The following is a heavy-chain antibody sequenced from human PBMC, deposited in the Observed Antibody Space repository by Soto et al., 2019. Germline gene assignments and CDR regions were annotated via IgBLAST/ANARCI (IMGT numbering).Heavy chain of an antibody. J-gene: IGHJ6*02. Sequence: QVQLVQSGTEVEKPGASVKVSCKASGYSFTSYGIAWVRQVPGQGPEWMGWISPYNGRTNYAQKVKGRGVMTTEISTNTVYLELRSLRSDDTAMYYCGRCRTDSYAMDVWGQGTTVTVSS. V-gene: IGHV1-18*01. D-gene: IGHD2-8*02. CDR1: GYSFTSYG. CDR2: ISPYNGRT. CDR3: GRCRTDSYAMDV.